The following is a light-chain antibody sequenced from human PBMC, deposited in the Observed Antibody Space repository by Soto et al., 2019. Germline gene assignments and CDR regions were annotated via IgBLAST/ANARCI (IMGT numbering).Light chain of an antibody. V-gene: IGKV3D-20*02. Sequence: EIVLTQSPGTLSLSPGERATLSCRASQSVSSSYLAWYQQKPGQAPRLLIYGASSRATGIPDRFSGSGSGTDFTLTISRLEPEDFAVYYCQQRSDWQYTFGQGTKVEL. CDR3: QQRSDWQYT. CDR2: GAS. J-gene: IGKJ2*01. CDR1: QSVSSSY.